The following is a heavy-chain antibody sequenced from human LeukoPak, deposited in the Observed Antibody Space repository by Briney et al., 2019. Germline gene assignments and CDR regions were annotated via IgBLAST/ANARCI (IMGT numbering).Heavy chain of an antibody. CDR2: INPSGGGT. CDR3: ARGPRITIIRGGQWYCHMDV. V-gene: IGHV1-46*01. CDR1: GNTFTSKY. Sequence: GASVKVSCKASGNTFTSKYMHWVRQAPGQGLEWMGIINPSGGGTTYAQKFQGRVTMTRDMSTSTVYMELSSLRSEDTAVYSCARGPRITIIRGGQWYCHMDVWGKGTTVTISS. D-gene: IGHD3-10*01. J-gene: IGHJ6*03.